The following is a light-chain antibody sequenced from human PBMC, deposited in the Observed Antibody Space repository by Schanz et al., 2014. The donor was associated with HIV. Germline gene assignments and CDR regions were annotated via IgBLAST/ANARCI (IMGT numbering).Light chain of an antibody. Sequence: QSVLTQPPSASGTPGQRVTISCSGSSSNIGSNYVYWYQQLPGTAPKLLIYRNNQRPSGVPARFSVSRSGTSASLVISGLRSEDEADYYCQSYDGSLSGVVFGGGTKLTVL. CDR1: SSNIGSNY. J-gene: IGLJ2*01. V-gene: IGLV1-47*01. CDR2: RNN. CDR3: QSYDGSLSGVV.